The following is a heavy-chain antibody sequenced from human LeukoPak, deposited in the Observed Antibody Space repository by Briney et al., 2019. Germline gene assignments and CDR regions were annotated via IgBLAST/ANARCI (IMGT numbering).Heavy chain of an antibody. J-gene: IGHJ4*02. CDR2: SSSSGSTI. CDR3: ARRRDFIDY. D-gene: IGHD3/OR15-3a*01. V-gene: IGHV3-11*01. CDR1: GFTLSDYY. Sequence: GGSLRLSRAASGFTLSDYYMSWIRQASGKGLEWVSYSSSSGSTIYYADSVKGRFAISRDNAKNSLYLQMNSLRAEDTAVYYCARRRDFIDYWGQGTLVTVSS.